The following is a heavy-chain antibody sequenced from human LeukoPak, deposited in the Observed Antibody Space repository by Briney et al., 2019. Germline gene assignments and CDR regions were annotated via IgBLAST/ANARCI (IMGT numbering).Heavy chain of an antibody. Sequence: GESLKISCKGSGYSFFSYWIGWVRQMPGKGLEWMGIIYPGDSDTRYSPFFQGQVTISADKSISTAYLQWGSLKASDTAMYYCARVSSSWSEFDYWGQGTLVTVSS. V-gene: IGHV5-51*01. D-gene: IGHD6-13*01. J-gene: IGHJ4*02. CDR3: ARVSSSWSEFDY. CDR2: IYPGDSDT. CDR1: GYSFFSYW.